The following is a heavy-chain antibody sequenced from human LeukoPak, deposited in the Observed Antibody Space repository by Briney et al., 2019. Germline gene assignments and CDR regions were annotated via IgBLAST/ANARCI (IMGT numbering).Heavy chain of an antibody. Sequence: PGGSLRLSCAASGFTFSTYVMNWVRQAPGKGLEWVSSISASGSIHYADSVKGRFTISRDNAEDSLYLQMNSLRAEDTAVYYCARDGWVDCWGQGTLVTVSS. CDR3: ARDGWVDC. V-gene: IGHV3-69-1*01. D-gene: IGHD6-19*01. CDR1: GFTFSTYV. CDR2: ISASGSI. J-gene: IGHJ4*02.